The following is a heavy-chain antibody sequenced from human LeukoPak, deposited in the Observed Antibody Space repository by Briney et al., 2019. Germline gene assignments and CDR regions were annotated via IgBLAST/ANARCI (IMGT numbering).Heavy chain of an antibody. D-gene: IGHD3-3*01. CDR2: INQDGSEK. Sequence: PGGSLRLSCADSGFTFSSYWMSWVRQAPGKGLEWVANINQDGSEKYYVDSVKGRFTISRDNAKNSLYLQMNSLRAEDTAVYYCARRGGGDFWSGYYTTDYWGQGTLVTVSS. V-gene: IGHV3-7*01. J-gene: IGHJ4*02. CDR3: ARRGGGDFWSGYYTTDY. CDR1: GFTFSSYW.